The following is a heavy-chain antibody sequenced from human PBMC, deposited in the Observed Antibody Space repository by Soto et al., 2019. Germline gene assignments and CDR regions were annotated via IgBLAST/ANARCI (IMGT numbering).Heavy chain of an antibody. CDR1: GGTFSSYA. CDR2: IIPIFGTA. Sequence: ASVKVSCKASGGTFSSYAISWVRQAPGQGLEWMGGIIPIFGTANYAQKFQGRVTITADESTSTAYMELSSLRSEDTAVYYCAGTTRITIFGAVITIIPYFSTTDYCSMDFWGQGTMVTVSS. D-gene: IGHD3-3*01. J-gene: IGHJ6*02. CDR3: AGTTRITIFGAVITIIPYFSTTDYCSMDF. V-gene: IGHV1-69*13.